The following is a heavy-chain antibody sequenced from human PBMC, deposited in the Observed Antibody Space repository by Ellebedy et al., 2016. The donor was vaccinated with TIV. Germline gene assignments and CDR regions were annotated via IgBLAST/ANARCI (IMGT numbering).Heavy chain of an antibody. D-gene: IGHD2-15*01. CDR3: AKDLLGFGRLIDY. CDR2: ISGSGGGT. CDR1: GFTFSSYA. J-gene: IGHJ4*02. Sequence: GESLKISCAASGFTFSSYAMSWVRQAPGKGLEWVSAISGSGGGTYYADSVKGRFTISRDNSKNTLYLQMNSLRAEDTAVYYCAKDLLGFGRLIDYWGQGTLVTVSS. V-gene: IGHV3-23*01.